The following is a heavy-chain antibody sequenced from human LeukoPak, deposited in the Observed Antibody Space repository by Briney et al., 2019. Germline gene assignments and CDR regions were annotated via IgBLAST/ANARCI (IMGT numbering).Heavy chain of an antibody. J-gene: IGHJ6*04. CDR3: ARDGRRGRYYGSGFYGMDV. V-gene: IGHV1-18*04. Sequence: ASVTVSCKASGYTFTSYGISWVRQAPGEGLEWIGWISAYNGNTNYAQKLQGRVTMTTDTSTSTAYMELRSLRSDDTAVYYCARDGRRGRYYGSGFYGMDVWGKGTTVTVSS. CDR1: GYTFTSYG. D-gene: IGHD3-10*01. CDR2: ISAYNGNT.